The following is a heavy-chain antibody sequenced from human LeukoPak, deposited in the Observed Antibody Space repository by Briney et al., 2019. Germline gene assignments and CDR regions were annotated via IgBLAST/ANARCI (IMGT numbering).Heavy chain of an antibody. Sequence: SETLSLTCTVSGGSISSSSYYWGWIRQPPGKGLEWIGSIYYSGSTYYNPSLKSRVTISVDTSKNQFSLKLSSVTAADTAVYYCAKWGFLYYYDSSAVINAFDIWAKGQWSPSLQ. J-gene: IGHJ3*02. CDR3: AKWGFLYYYDSSAVINAFDI. CDR2: IYYSGST. D-gene: IGHD3-22*01. V-gene: IGHV4-39*07. CDR1: GGSISSSSYY.